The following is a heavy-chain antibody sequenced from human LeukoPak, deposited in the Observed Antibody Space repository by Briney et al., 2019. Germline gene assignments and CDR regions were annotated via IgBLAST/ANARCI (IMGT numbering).Heavy chain of an antibody. J-gene: IGHJ4*02. CDR1: GFTFSRYW. CDR2: INQDGGGE. V-gene: IGHV3-7*01. D-gene: IGHD4-23*01. Sequence: GGSLRLSCAASGFTFSRYWMSWVRQGQGKGLEWVATINQDGGGEYYVDSVKGRFTISRDNAKNSLYLQMNSLRAEDTAVYYCAREGPYGGTNFDYWGQGTLVTVSS. CDR3: AREGPYGGTNFDY.